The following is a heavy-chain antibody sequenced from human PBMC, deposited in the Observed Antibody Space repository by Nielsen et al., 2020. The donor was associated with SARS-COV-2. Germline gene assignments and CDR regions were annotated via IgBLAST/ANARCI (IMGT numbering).Heavy chain of an antibody. V-gene: IGHV4-34*01. J-gene: IGHJ4*02. CDR2: INHSGST. Sequence: SETLSLTCAVYGGSLSGYYWSWIRQPPGKGLEWIGEINHSGSTNYNPSLKSRVTISVDTSKNQFSLKLSSVTAADTAVYYCARVFPQMATTDYWGQGTLVTVSS. D-gene: IGHD5-24*01. CDR1: GGSLSGYY. CDR3: ARVFPQMATTDY.